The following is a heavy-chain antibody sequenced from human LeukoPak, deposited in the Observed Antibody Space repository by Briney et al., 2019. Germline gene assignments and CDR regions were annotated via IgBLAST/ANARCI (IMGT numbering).Heavy chain of an antibody. V-gene: IGHV5-51*01. CDR2: IYPGDSDT. CDR1: GDSFTSYW. J-gene: IGHJ5*02. D-gene: IGHD6-6*01. Sequence: GESLKISCKGSGDSFTSYWMGWVCQMPGKGLEWMGIIYPGDSDTRYSPSFQGQVTISADKSISTAYLQWSSLKASDTAMYYCATHRNEYSSSSVDTARFGWFDPWGQGTLVTVSS. CDR3: ATHRNEYSSSSVDTARFGWFDP.